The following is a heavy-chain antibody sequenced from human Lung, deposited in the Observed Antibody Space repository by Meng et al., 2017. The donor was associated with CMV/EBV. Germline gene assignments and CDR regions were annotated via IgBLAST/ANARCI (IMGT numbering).Heavy chain of an antibody. CDR2: TSGSGGAT. D-gene: IGHD1-26*01. Sequence: SCAATGFAFRNYAMSWVRQAPGKGLEWVSSTSGSGGATYYADSVKARFTISRDNAKNSLYLQMNSLRAEDTAVYYCARDLIVGTAYFDYWGQGTLVTVSS. CDR3: ARDLIVGTAYFDY. J-gene: IGHJ4*02. V-gene: IGHV3-23*01. CDR1: GFAFRNYA.